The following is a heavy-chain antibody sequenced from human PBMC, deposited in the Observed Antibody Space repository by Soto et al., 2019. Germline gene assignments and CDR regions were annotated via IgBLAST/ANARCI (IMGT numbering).Heavy chain of an antibody. V-gene: IGHV3-30*18. CDR1: GSTFSSYG. CDR3: AKVPSSYYDSSGSPAY. CDR2: ISYDGSNK. D-gene: IGHD3-22*01. J-gene: IGHJ4*02. Sequence: HPGGSLRLSCAASGSTFSSYGMHWVRQAPGKGLEWVAVISYDGSNKYYADSVKGRFTISRDNSKNTLYLQMNSLRAEDTAVYYCAKVPSSYYDSSGSPAYWGQGTLVTVSS.